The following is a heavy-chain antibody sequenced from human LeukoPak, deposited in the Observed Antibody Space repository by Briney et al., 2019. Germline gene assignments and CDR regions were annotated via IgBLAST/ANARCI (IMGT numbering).Heavy chain of an antibody. V-gene: IGHV3-11*01. CDR3: AIDPIDATAF. CDR1: GFTFSDYY. CDR2: ISNSGSTI. D-gene: IGHD2-15*01. Sequence: GGSLRLSCAASGFTFSDYYMSWIRQAPGKGLEWVSHISNSGSTIYYADSVKGRFTISRDNAKNSLYLQMNSLRVEDTAVYYCAIDPIDATAFWGQGTLVTVSS. J-gene: IGHJ4*02.